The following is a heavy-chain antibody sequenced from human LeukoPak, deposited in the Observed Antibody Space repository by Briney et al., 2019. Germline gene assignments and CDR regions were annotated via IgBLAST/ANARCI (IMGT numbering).Heavy chain of an antibody. J-gene: IGHJ5*02. V-gene: IGHV4-34*01. CDR3: ARIAAAARRGWFDP. D-gene: IGHD6-13*01. Sequence: SETLSHTCAVYGGSFSGYYWSWIRQPPGKGLEWIGEINHSGGTNYNPSLKSRVTISVDTSKNQFSLKLSSVTAADTAVYYCARIAAAARRGWFDPWGQGTLVTVSS. CDR1: GGSFSGYY. CDR2: INHSGGT.